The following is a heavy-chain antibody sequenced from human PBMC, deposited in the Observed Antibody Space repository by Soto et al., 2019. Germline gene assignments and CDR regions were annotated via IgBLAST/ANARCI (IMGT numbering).Heavy chain of an antibody. J-gene: IGHJ4*02. CDR2: IYHSGST. V-gene: IGHV4-4*02. CDR3: ARDGGYCSGGSCYWYYFDY. Sequence: SETLSLTCAVSSGSISSSNWWSWVRQPPGKGLEWIGEIYHSGSTNYNPSLKSRVTISVDKSKNQFSLKLSSVTAADTAVYYCARDGGYCSGGSCYWYYFDYWGQGTLVTVSS. D-gene: IGHD2-15*01. CDR1: SGSISSSNW.